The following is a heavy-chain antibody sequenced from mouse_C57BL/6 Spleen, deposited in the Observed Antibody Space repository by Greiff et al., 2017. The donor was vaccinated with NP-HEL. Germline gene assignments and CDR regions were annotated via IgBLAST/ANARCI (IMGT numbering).Heavy chain of an antibody. Sequence: VQLQQSGPELVKPGASVKISCKASGYAFSSSWMNWVKQRPGKGLEWIGRIYPGAGDTNYNGKFKGKATLTADKSSSTAYMQLSSLTSEDSAVYFCARSDGKDFDVWGTGTTVTVSS. CDR2: IYPGAGDT. D-gene: IGHD1-1*01. J-gene: IGHJ1*03. V-gene: IGHV1-82*01. CDR3: ARSDGKDFDV. CDR1: GYAFSSSW.